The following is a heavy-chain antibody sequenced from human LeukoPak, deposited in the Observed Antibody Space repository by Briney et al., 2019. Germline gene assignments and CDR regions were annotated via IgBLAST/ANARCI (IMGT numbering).Heavy chain of an antibody. CDR1: GYTLTELS. CDR3: ATFHGVTVGATRDYFDY. CDR2: FDPKDGET. Sequence: GASVKVSCKVSGYTLTELSMHWVRQAPGKGPEWMGGFDPKDGETIYAQKFQGRVTMTEDTSTDTAYMELSSLRSEDTAVYYCATFHGVTVGATRDYFDYWGQGTLVTVSS. D-gene: IGHD1-26*01. V-gene: IGHV1-24*01. J-gene: IGHJ4*02.